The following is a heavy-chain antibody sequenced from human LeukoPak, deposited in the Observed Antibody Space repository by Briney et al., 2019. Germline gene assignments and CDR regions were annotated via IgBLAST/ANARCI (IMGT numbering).Heavy chain of an antibody. CDR2: IDPGGGST. CDR1: GYTFTRYA. D-gene: IGHD6-19*01. J-gene: IGHJ4*02. V-gene: IGHV1-46*01. Sequence: ASVKVSCKASGYTFTRYAMNWVRQAPGQGLEWMGRIDPGGGSTDYAQKFRDRVTLTRDKSTNMAYMEVTSLTSEDTAVYYCARKSNSGWYGAFDYWGQGTLVTVSS. CDR3: ARKSNSGWYGAFDY.